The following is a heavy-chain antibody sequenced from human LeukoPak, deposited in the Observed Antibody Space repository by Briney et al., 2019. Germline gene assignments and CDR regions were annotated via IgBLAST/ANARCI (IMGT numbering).Heavy chain of an antibody. V-gene: IGHV3-7*01. Sequence: GGSLRLSCTASGLTFSSDWISWVRQAPGKGLEWVANMKQDGSEKYYVDSVKGRFTISRDNANNSLYLQMNSLRAEDTAVYYCARDLPSWSGYPTDDYWGQGTLVTVSS. CDR3: ARDLPSWSGYPTDDY. CDR1: GLTFSSDW. J-gene: IGHJ4*02. D-gene: IGHD3-3*01. CDR2: MKQDGSEK.